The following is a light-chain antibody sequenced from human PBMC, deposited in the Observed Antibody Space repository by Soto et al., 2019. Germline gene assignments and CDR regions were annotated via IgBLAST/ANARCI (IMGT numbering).Light chain of an antibody. CDR3: SSYAGSNNFRYV. CDR1: SSDVGGYNY. Sequence: QSALTQAPSASGSPGQSVTISCTGTSSDVGGYNYVSWYRQHPGKAPKLMIYEVSKRPSGVPDRFSGSKSGNTASLTVSGLQAEDEADYYCSSYAGSNNFRYVFGTGTKVTVL. J-gene: IGLJ1*01. V-gene: IGLV2-8*01. CDR2: EVS.